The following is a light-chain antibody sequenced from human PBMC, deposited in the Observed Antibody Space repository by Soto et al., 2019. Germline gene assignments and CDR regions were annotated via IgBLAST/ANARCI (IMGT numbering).Light chain of an antibody. CDR2: GAS. CDR3: QQYGSSRVT. Sequence: EIVLTQSPGTLSLSPGERATLSCRASQSVSSSYLAWYQQKPGQAPRLLIYGASSRATGIPDRFSGSGSGTSFALTISRLEPEDFAVYYCQQYGSSRVTFGGGTKVEIK. J-gene: IGKJ4*01. CDR1: QSVSSSY. V-gene: IGKV3-20*01.